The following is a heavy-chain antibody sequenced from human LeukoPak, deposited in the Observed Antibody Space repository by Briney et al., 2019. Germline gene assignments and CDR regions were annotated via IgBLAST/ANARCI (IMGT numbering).Heavy chain of an antibody. CDR2: ISYDAEGD. CDR3: AKVSYGGP. CDR1: GFTFSSYG. D-gene: IGHD4-17*01. V-gene: IGHV3-30*18. J-gene: IGHJ5*02. Sequence: GRSLRLSCVTSGFTFSSYGMHWVRQVPGKGLEWVAVISYDAEGDYHVDSVKGRFTISRDNSKNTLYLQMNSLRAEDTAVYYCAKVSYGGPWGQGTLVTVSS.